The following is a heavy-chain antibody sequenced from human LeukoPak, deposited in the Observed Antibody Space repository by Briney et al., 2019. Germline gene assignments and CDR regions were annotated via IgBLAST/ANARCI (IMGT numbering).Heavy chain of an antibody. CDR3: ARHSSQGTFAN. D-gene: IGHD1-1*01. J-gene: IGHJ4*02. CDR2: IGGGGAT. Sequence: PGGSLRLSCVASGFTFTTSAMGWVRQAPGKGLEWISAIGGGGATFYADSVEGRFTISRDTSRNTLYLRMNSLRAEDTAVYNCARHSSQGTFANWGQGTRVTVSS. V-gene: IGHV3-23*01. CDR1: GFTFTTSA.